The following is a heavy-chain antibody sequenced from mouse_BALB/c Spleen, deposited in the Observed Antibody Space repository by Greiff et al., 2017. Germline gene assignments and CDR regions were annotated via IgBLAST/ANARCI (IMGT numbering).Heavy chain of an antibody. Sequence: VQLQQSGAELMKPGASVKISCKATGYTFSSYWIEWVKQRPGHGLEWIGEILPGSGSTNYNEKFKGKATFTADTSSNTAYMQLSSLTSEDSAVYYCARRGRHYYGSSDAMDYWGQGTSVTVSS. CDR1: GYTFSSYW. D-gene: IGHD1-1*01. V-gene: IGHV1-9*01. CDR3: ARRGRHYYGSSDAMDY. J-gene: IGHJ4*01. CDR2: ILPGSGST.